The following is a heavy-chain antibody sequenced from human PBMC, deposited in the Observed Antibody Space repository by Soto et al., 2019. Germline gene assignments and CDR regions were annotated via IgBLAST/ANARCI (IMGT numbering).Heavy chain of an antibody. CDR3: ARATIVLVPAAMVSHWFDP. Sequence: SETLSLTCTVSGGSIISGDYYWSWIRQPPGKGLEWIGYIYYSGSTYYNPSLKSRVTISVDTSKNQFSLKLSSVTAADTAVYYCARATIVLVPAAMVSHWFDPWGQGTLVTVS. J-gene: IGHJ5*02. V-gene: IGHV4-30-4*01. CDR1: GGSIISGDYY. CDR2: IYYSGST. D-gene: IGHD2-2*01.